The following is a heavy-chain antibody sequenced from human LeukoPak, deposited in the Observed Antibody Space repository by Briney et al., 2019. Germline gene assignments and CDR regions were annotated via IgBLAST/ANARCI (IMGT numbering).Heavy chain of an antibody. D-gene: IGHD3-10*01. V-gene: IGHV4-4*07. CDR1: GDSFRSYS. J-gene: IGHJ4*02. CDR2: IYSSGAT. Sequence: SETLSLTCTVSGDSFRSYSWSWIRQPAGKGLQWIGRIYSSGATKYNASLQSRVTMSLDTSKSQFSLRLSSVTAADTAVYYCARAFLGSGSYYIYWGQGTLVTVSS. CDR3: ARAFLGSGSYYIY.